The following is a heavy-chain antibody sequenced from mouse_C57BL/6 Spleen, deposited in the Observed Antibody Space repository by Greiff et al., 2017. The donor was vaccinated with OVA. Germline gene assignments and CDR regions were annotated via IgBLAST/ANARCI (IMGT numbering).Heavy chain of an antibody. J-gene: IGHJ4*01. V-gene: IGHV1-64*01. CDR2: IHPNSGST. Sequence: VQLQQPGAELVKPGASVKLSCKASGYTFTSYWMHWVKQRPGQGLEWIGMIHPNSGSTNYNEKFKSKATLTVDKSSSTAYMQISSLTSEDSAVYECERGRTSLDEGAIDDWGKGTTVTVSS. D-gene: IGHD6-1*01. CDR1: GYTFTSYW. CDR3: ERGRTSLDEGAIDD.